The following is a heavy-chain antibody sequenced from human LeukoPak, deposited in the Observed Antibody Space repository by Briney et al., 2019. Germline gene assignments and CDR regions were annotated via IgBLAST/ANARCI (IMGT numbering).Heavy chain of an antibody. CDR1: GGSFSGYY. CDR2: INHSGST. Sequence: SETLSLTCAVYGGSFSGYYWSWIRQPPGKGLEWIGEINHSGSTNYNPSLKSRVTISVDTSKNQFSLKLSSVTAADTAVYYCARSDILTGYRYAFDIWGQGTMVTVSS. V-gene: IGHV4-34*01. CDR3: ARSDILTGYRYAFDI. D-gene: IGHD3-9*01. J-gene: IGHJ3*02.